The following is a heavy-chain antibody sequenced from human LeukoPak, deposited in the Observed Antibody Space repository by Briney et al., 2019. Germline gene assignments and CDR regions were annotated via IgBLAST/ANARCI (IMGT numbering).Heavy chain of an antibody. V-gene: IGHV1-46*01. Sequence: ASVKVSCKASGYTFTSYYMHWVRQAPGQGLEWMGIINPSGGSTSYAQKFQGRVTRTRDTSTSTVYMELSSLRSEDTAVYYCATSSSSWYALDYWGQGTLVTVSS. CDR3: ATSSSSWYALDY. D-gene: IGHD6-13*01. J-gene: IGHJ4*02. CDR2: INPSGGST. CDR1: GYTFTSYY.